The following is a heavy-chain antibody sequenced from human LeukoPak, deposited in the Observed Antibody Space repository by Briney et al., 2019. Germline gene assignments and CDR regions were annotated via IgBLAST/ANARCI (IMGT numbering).Heavy chain of an antibody. D-gene: IGHD3-16*02. CDR1: RFTFSSYG. Sequence: GGALRLSCAASRFTFSSYGMHWVRQAPGKGLEWVAVIWYDGSNKYYADSVKGRFTIPRDNSKNTLYLQMNSLRAEDTAVYYCARAHSYLIDYWGQGPLVTVSS. V-gene: IGHV3-33*01. J-gene: IGHJ4*02. CDR3: ARAHSYLIDY. CDR2: IWYDGSNK.